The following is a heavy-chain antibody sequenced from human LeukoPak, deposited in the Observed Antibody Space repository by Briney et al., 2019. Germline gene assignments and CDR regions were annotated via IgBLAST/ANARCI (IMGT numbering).Heavy chain of an antibody. CDR3: ARGNLLD. CDR1: GYTFTGFY. CDR2: IHPNSGAT. Sequence: VASVKVSCKASGYTFTGFYLNWVRQAPGQGLEWMGWIHPNSGATDYAQRFQGRVTMTRDTTITTAYMELSSLISDDTAVYYCARGNLLDWGQATLVTVSS. V-gene: IGHV1-2*02. J-gene: IGHJ4*02.